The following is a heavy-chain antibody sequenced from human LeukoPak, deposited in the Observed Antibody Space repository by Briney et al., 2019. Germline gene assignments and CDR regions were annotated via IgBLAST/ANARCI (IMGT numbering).Heavy chain of an antibody. V-gene: IGHV3-7*04. CDR3: ARGRGIFAHYFDY. CDR1: GFTFSSYW. CDR2: IRPDGSEK. D-gene: IGHD3-3*01. Sequence: GGSLRLSCAASGFTFSSYWMSWVRQAPGKGLEWVASIRPDGSEKYYVDSVKGRFTISRDNAKNSLYLQMNSLRAEDTAVYYCARGRGIFAHYFDYWGQGTLVTVSS. J-gene: IGHJ4*02.